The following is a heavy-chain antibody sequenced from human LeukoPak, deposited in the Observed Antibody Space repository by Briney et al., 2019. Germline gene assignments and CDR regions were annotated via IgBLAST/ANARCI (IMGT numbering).Heavy chain of an antibody. CDR1: GYSFTRYW. CDR2: IYPGDSDT. D-gene: IGHD3-16*01. J-gene: IGHJ4*02. CDR3: ASQGASGPLDY. V-gene: IGHV5-51*01. Sequence: GESLKISRKCSGYSFTRYWIAWVRQMPGKGLEWMGIIYPGDSDTKYSPSFQGHVIFSADKSISTAYLEWSSLKASDTAMYYCASQGASGPLDYWGQGTVVTVSS.